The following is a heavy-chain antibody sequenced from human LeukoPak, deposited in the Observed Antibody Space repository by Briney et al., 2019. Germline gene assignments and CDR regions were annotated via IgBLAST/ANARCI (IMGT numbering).Heavy chain of an antibody. V-gene: IGHV3-66*01. Sequence: GGSLRLSCAASGFTVSGNYMSWVRQAPGKGLEWVSLIYSGGSTSYADSVKGRFTISRDNSKNTLSLLMNSLRDEDTAVYYCARDWDGSGRFDYWGQGTLVTVSS. CDR1: GFTVSGNY. D-gene: IGHD3-10*01. CDR2: IYSGGST. CDR3: ARDWDGSGRFDY. J-gene: IGHJ4*02.